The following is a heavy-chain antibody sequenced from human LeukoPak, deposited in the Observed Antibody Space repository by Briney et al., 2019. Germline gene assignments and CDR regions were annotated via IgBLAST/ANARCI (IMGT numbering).Heavy chain of an antibody. CDR1: GFTFSSYG. CDR2: IWYDGSNK. J-gene: IGHJ4*02. Sequence: GGSLRLSCAASGFTFSSYGMHWVRQAPGKGLEWVAVIWYDGSNKYYADSVKGRFTISRDNSMNTLYLQMNSLRAEDTAVYYCARDQSKQWLIHPQYYFDYWGQGTLVTVSS. D-gene: IGHD6-19*01. CDR3: ARDQSKQWLIHPQYYFDY. V-gene: IGHV3-33*01.